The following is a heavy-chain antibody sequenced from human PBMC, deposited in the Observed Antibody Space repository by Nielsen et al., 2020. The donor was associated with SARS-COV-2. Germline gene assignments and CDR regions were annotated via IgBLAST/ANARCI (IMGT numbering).Heavy chain of an antibody. CDR3: ARAYRGNYPDY. J-gene: IGHJ4*02. CDR2: IYHSGST. D-gene: IGHD1-26*01. CDR1: GGSISSSNW. Sequence: SETLSLTCAVSGGSISSSNWWSWVRQPPGKGLEWIGEIYHSGSTNYNPSLKSRVTISVDTSKNQFSLKLTSVTAADTAVYYCARAYRGNYPDYWGQGILVTVSS. V-gene: IGHV4-4*02.